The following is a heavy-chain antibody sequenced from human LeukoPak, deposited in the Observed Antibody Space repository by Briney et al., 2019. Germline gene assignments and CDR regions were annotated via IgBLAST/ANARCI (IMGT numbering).Heavy chain of an antibody. J-gene: IGHJ6*02. Sequence: GGSLRLSCAASGFTVSSNYMSWVRQAPGKGLEWVSAIYSGGSTYYADSVKGRFTISTDNSKNTLYLQMNSLRAEDTAVYYCARDLILWFGEFDYYYYGMDVWGHGTTVTVSS. D-gene: IGHD3-10*01. V-gene: IGHV3-66*02. CDR2: IYSGGST. CDR1: GFTVSSNY. CDR3: ARDLILWFGEFDYYYYGMDV.